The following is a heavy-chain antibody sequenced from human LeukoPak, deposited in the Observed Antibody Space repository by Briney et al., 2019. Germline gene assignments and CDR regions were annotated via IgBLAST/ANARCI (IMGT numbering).Heavy chain of an antibody. CDR2: ISGSGVNT. J-gene: IGHJ4*02. V-gene: IGHV3-23*01. CDR3: AKDRWSGGGSHDY. CDR1: GFTFSSYV. D-gene: IGHD3-3*01. Sequence: GGSLRLSCSGSGFTFSSYVIHWVRQPPGKGLEWVSAISGSGVNTYYADSVKGRFTISRDNSKNTLFLQMSSLRAEDTAVYYCAKDRWSGGGSHDYWGQGTLVTVSS.